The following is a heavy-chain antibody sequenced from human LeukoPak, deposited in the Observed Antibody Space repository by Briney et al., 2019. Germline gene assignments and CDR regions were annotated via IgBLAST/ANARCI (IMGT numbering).Heavy chain of an antibody. V-gene: IGHV4-39*07. CDR1: GGSISSSSYY. D-gene: IGHD6-13*01. CDR3: ARDRPPGIAAANPLDP. J-gene: IGHJ5*02. CDR2: IYYSGST. Sequence: SETLSLTCTVSGGSISSSSYYWGWIRQPPGKGLEWIGSIYYSGSTYYNPSLKSRVTISVDTSKNQFSLKLSSVTAADTAVYYCARDRPPGIAAANPLDPWGQGTLVTVSS.